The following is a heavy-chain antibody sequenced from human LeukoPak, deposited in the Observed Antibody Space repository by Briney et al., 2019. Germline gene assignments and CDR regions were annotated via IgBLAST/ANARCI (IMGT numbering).Heavy chain of an antibody. Sequence: PSETLSLTCTVSGGSISSYYWSWIRQPPGKGLEWIGYIYYSGSTNYNPSLKSRVTISVDTSKNQFSLKLSSVTAADTAVYYCARGVGVGFVVATIDYWGQGTLVTVSS. CDR3: ARGVGVGFVVATIDY. J-gene: IGHJ4*02. V-gene: IGHV4-59*01. CDR1: GGSISSYY. D-gene: IGHD5-12*01. CDR2: IYYSGST.